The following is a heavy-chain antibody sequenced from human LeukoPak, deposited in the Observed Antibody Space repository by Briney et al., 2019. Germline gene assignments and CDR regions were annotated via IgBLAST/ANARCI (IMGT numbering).Heavy chain of an antibody. V-gene: IGHV3-74*01. CDR2: MNPDGSTI. Sequence: PGGSLRLSCATSGFTFSSYWMHWVRQDPGKGLVWVSRMNPDGSTINYADSVKGRFTISRDNAKSTLYLQMNSLRAEDTAVYYCAREVLGGYDSYYFDYWGQGTLVTVSS. CDR1: GFTFSSYW. J-gene: IGHJ4*02. D-gene: IGHD5-12*01. CDR3: AREVLGGYDSYYFDY.